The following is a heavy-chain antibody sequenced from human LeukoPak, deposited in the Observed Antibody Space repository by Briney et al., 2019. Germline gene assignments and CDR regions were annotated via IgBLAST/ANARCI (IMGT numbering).Heavy chain of an antibody. CDR2: IYHSGST. Sequence: PSETLSLTCAVSGYSISSGYYCGWIRQPPGKGLEWIGSIYHSGSTYYNPSLKSRVTISVDTSKNQFSLKPSSVTAADTAVYYCARENYDSNYFDYWGQGTLVTVSS. CDR1: GYSISSGYY. V-gene: IGHV4-38-2*02. J-gene: IGHJ4*02. CDR3: ARENYDSNYFDY. D-gene: IGHD3-3*01.